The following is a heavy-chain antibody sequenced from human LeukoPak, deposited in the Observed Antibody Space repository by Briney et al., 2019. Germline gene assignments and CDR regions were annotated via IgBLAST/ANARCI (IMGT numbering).Heavy chain of an antibody. D-gene: IGHD6-19*01. Sequence: GGSLRLSCAASGFTFSTYGMHWVRQAPGKGLEWVAVIWYDGSYKYYADSVKGRFTISRDNSKNTLYLQMNSLRAEDTAVYYCEKGAGRDSSGWYWYFDLWGRGTLVTVSS. CDR3: EKGAGRDSSGWYWYFDL. V-gene: IGHV3-33*06. CDR2: IWYDGSYK. J-gene: IGHJ2*01. CDR1: GFTFSTYG.